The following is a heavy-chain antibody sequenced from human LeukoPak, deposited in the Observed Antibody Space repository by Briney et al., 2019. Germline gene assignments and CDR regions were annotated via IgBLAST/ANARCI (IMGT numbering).Heavy chain of an antibody. V-gene: IGHV4-61*01. CDR3: VRVSPRDYGMDV. CDR2: VYYSGST. D-gene: IGHD5-24*01. CDR1: GGSVSSTSYY. Sequence: SETLSLTCSVSGGSVSSTSYYWSWIRQPPGGGLEWIGYVYYSGSTNYNPSLKSRVTISVDTSKNQFSLKLSSVTAADTAVYYCVRVSPRDYGMDVWGQGTTVTVSS. J-gene: IGHJ6*02.